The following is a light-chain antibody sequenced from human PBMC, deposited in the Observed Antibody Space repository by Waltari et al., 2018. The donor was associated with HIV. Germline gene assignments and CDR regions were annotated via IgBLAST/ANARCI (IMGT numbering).Light chain of an antibody. V-gene: IGLV1-44*01. J-gene: IGLJ3*02. CDR2: ANR. CDR3: ATWDDNLRGLL. Sequence: QYVLAQPPSASGTPGQRVAISCSGSNSNIEYNTVNWYPQFPGAAPRLLIYANRQRPSGVPDRFSASKSGTSASLAITGLQTEDEAHYYCATWDDNLRGLLFGGGTKVTVL. CDR1: NSNIEYNT.